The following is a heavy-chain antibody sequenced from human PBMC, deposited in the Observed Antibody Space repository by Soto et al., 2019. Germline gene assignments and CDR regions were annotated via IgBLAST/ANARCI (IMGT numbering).Heavy chain of an antibody. CDR1: GYSFSTYA. J-gene: IGHJ4*02. Sequence: QVHLVQSGAEVRKPGASVKISCSASGYSFSTYAFHWVRQAPGQSLEWLGWINAGNGNRKYSPNFEGRVTITKDTSANAAYMELSSLTSSDTATYFCASAAYVDGSTIDYWGPGTLVTVSS. D-gene: IGHD2-2*03. V-gene: IGHV1-3*01. CDR2: INAGNGNR. CDR3: ASAAYVDGSTIDY.